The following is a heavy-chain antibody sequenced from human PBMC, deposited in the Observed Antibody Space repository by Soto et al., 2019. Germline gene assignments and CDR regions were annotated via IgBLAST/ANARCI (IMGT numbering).Heavy chain of an antibody. CDR2: IYYSGST. V-gene: IGHV4-59*08. CDR1: GGSISSYY. CDR3: ARRWGDSFDY. J-gene: IGHJ4*02. Sequence: SETLSLTCTVSGGSISSYYWSWIRQPPGKGLEWIGYIYYSGSTNYNPSLKSRVTISVDTSKNQFSLKLSSVTAADTAVYYCARRWGDSFDYWGQGTLVTVSS. D-gene: IGHD3-16*01.